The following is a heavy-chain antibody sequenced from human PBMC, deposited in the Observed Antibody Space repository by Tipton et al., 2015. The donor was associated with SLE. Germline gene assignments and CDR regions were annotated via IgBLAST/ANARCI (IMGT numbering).Heavy chain of an antibody. Sequence: TLSLTCTVSGGSISSYYWSWIRQPAGKGLEWIGRTYTSGSTNYNPSLKSRVTMSVDTSKNQFSLKLSSVTAADTAVYYCAREEVGATYNWFDPWGQGTLVTVSS. CDR1: GGSISSYY. CDR2: TYTSGST. J-gene: IGHJ5*02. V-gene: IGHV4-4*07. CDR3: AREEVGATYNWFDP. D-gene: IGHD1-26*01.